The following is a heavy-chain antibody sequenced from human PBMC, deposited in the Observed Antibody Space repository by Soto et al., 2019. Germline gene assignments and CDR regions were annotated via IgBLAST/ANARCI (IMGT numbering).Heavy chain of an antibody. CDR1: GCWVSSYY. D-gene: IGHD1-26*01. V-gene: IGHV4-59*08. CDR3: ATHYSDWAFDN. Sequence: SETLSLTCSVSGCWVSSYYWSWIRQPPGKGLEWIVYMDYGGNTYDNPSLKSRATMSRDTSKNHVSLRLSSVTAADRAMYYCATHYSDWAFDNWGQGTLVTVSS. CDR2: MDYGGNT. J-gene: IGHJ4*02.